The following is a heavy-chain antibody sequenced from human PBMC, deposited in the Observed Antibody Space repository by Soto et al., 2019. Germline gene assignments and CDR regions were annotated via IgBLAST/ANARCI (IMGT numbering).Heavy chain of an antibody. CDR3: ARSNYDILTGYLAPTFDY. CDR2: INHSGST. CDR1: GGSFSGYY. D-gene: IGHD3-9*01. V-gene: IGHV4-34*01. Sequence: SETLSLTCAVYGGSFSGYYWSWIRQPPGKGLEWIGEINHSGSTNYNPSLKSRVTISVDTSKNQFSLKLSSVTAADTAVYYCARSNYDILTGYLAPTFDYWGQGTLVTVSS. J-gene: IGHJ4*02.